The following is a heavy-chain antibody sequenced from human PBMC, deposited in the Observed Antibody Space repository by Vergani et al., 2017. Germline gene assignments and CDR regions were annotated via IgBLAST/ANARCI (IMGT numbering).Heavy chain of an antibody. V-gene: IGHV3-33*01. D-gene: IGHD6-19*01. J-gene: IGHJ4*02. Sequence: VQLVESGGGVVQPGRSLRLSCAASGFTFSSYGMHWVRQAPGKGLGWVAVIWYDGSNKYYADSVKGRFTISRDNSKNTLYLQMNSLRAEDTAVYYCAFPDSSGPFDYWGQGTLVTVSS. CDR3: AFPDSSGPFDY. CDR1: GFTFSSYG. CDR2: IWYDGSNK.